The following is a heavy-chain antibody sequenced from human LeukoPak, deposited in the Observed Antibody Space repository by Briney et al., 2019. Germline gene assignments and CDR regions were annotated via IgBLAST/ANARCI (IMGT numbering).Heavy chain of an antibody. D-gene: IGHD6-6*01. CDR2: IRYDGSNK. J-gene: IGHJ4*02. CDR1: GFTFSSYG. V-gene: IGHV3-30*02. CDR3: AEGYSSSSSLSY. Sequence: PGGSLRLSCAASGFTFSSYGMHWVRQAPGKGLEWVAFIRYDGSNKYYADSVKGRFTISRDNSKNTLYLQMNSLRAEDTAVYYCAEGYSSSSSLSYWGQGTLVTVSS.